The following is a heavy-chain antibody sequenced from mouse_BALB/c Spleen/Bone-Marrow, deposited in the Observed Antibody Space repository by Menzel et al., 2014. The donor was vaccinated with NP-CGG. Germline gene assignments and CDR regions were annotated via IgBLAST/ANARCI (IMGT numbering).Heavy chain of an antibody. Sequence: EVQLQQSGPGLVKPSQSLSLTCSVTGYSITSGYYWNWIRQFPGNKLEWMGYISYDGSNNYNPSLKNRISITRDTSKNQFFLKLNSVTTEDTATYYCARGRIYYSYGFDYWGQGTTLTVSS. CDR2: ISYDGSN. CDR3: ARGRIYYSYGFDY. D-gene: IGHD2-12*01. V-gene: IGHV3-6*02. CDR1: GYSITSGYY. J-gene: IGHJ2*01.